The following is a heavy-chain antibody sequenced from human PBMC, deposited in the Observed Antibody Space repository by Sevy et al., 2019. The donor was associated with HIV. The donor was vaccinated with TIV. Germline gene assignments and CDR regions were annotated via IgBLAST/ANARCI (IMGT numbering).Heavy chain of an antibody. Sequence: GGSLRLSCAASGFTFSSYAMSWVRQAPGKGLEWVSAIIGSGGSTYYADSVKGRFTISRDNSKNTPYLQMNSLRAEDTAVYYCAKRTAIWGPFDYWGQGTLVTVSS. D-gene: IGHD7-27*01. CDR2: IIGSGGST. J-gene: IGHJ4*02. CDR1: GFTFSSYA. V-gene: IGHV3-23*01. CDR3: AKRTAIWGPFDY.